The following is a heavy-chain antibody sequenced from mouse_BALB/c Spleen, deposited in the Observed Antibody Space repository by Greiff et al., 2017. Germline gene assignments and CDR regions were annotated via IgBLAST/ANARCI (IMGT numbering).Heavy chain of an antibody. CDR2: ISSGGST. Sequence: EVHLVESGGGLVKPGGSLKLSCAASGFTFSSYAMSWVRQTPEKRLEWVASISSGGSTYYPDSVKGRFTISRDNARNILYLQMSSLRSEDTAMYYCARRDGYYAMDYWGQGTSVTVSS. D-gene: IGHD1-2*01. CDR3: ARRDGYYAMDY. V-gene: IGHV5-6-5*01. J-gene: IGHJ4*01. CDR1: GFTFSSYA.